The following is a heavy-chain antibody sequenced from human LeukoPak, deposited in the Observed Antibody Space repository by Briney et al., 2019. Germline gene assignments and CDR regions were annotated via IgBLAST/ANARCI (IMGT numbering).Heavy chain of an antibody. CDR1: GGSISSYY. V-gene: IGHV4-4*07. CDR3: ARHMNQSYCGGDCYLLKGAFDI. J-gene: IGHJ3*02. CDR2: IYTSGST. Sequence: PSETLSLTCTVSGGSISSYYWSWIRQPAGKGLEWIGRIYTSGSTNYNPSLKSRVTMSVDTSKNQFSLKLSSVTAADTAVYYCARHMNQSYCGGDCYLLKGAFDIWGQGTMVTVSS. D-gene: IGHD2-21*01.